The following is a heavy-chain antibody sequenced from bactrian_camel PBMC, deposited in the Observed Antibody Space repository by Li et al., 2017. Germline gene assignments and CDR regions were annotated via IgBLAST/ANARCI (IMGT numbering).Heavy chain of an antibody. D-gene: IGHD3*01. CDR3: AARRYLPCGGSAQTYDY. CDR2: IDSDGST. Sequence: HVQLVESGGGSVPTGGSLRLSCKVSGDADDYALGWFRLAPRPGMERKGVAAIDSDGSTSYADSVKGRFAISKDSAKNGLYLPMNDLVPEDTAMYICAARRYLPCGGSAQTYDYWGQGTQVTVS. V-gene: IGHV3S55*01. J-gene: IGHJ4*01. CDR1: GDADDYA.